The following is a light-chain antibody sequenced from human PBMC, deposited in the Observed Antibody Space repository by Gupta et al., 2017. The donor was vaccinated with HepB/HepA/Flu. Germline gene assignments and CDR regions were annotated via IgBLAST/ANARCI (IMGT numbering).Light chain of an antibody. J-gene: IGKJ1*01. CDR3: QQCNDYSSWT. V-gene: IGKV1-5*03. CDR2: KAS. CDR1: QSISSW. Sequence: DILMTQSPPTSSASVGDRVTITCRASQSISSWLAWYQQKPGKAPKLLIYKASSLESGVPSRFSGSGSGTEFTLTISSLQPDDFATYYCQQCNDYSSWTFGQGTKVEIK.